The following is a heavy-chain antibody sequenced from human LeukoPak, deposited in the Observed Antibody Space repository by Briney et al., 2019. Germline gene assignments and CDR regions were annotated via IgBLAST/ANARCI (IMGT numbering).Heavy chain of an antibody. J-gene: IGHJ4*02. CDR2: ISYDGSYK. Sequence: GGSLRLSCAASGFTFSDYTMHWVRQAPGKGLEWVAVISYDGSYKYYADSVKGRFTISRDNSKSTLYLQMNSLRTEDTAVYYCAKDLGLAASGMRYYLDHWGQGILVTVSS. V-gene: IGHV3-30-3*01. CDR1: GFTFSDYT. D-gene: IGHD6-13*01. CDR3: AKDLGLAASGMRYYLDH.